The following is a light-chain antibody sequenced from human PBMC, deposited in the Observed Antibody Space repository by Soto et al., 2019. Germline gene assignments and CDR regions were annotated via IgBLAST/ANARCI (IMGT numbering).Light chain of an antibody. V-gene: IGLV1-47*01. J-gene: IGLJ2*01. CDR1: ISNIGSNY. CDR3: ASYTSSSTSVI. Sequence: QSVLTQPPSASGTPGQRVTISCSGSISNIGSNYVYWYQHLPGTAPKLLIYRNNQRPSGVPDRFSGSKSGTSASLAISGLQAEDEADYYCASYTSSSTSVIFGRGTKVTVL. CDR2: RNN.